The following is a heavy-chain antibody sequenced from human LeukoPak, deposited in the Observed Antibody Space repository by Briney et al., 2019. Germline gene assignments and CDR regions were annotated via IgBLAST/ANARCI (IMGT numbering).Heavy chain of an antibody. D-gene: IGHD2-15*01. CDR3: ARTYCSGGSCRLDY. J-gene: IGHJ4*02. Sequence: SETLSLTCTVPGGSISSGGYYWSWIRQHPGKGLEWIGYIYYIGSTYYNPSLKSRVTISVDTSKNQFSLKLSSVTAADTAVYSCARTYCSGGSCRLDYWGQGTLVTVSS. CDR2: IYYIGST. V-gene: IGHV4-31*03. CDR1: GGSISSGGYY.